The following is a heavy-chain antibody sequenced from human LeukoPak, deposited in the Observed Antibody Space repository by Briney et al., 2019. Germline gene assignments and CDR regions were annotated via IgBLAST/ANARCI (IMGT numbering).Heavy chain of an antibody. CDR2: ISHDGII. CDR3: ARDWVYKIDY. Sequence: GGSLRLSCVTAGFTFSSYVMHWVRRTPGKGLVWVSRISHDGIISYADSVKGRFTISRDNAKNTLILQMNSLRVEDTAVYYCARDWVYKIDYWGRGTLVTVSS. V-gene: IGHV3-74*01. D-gene: IGHD5-24*01. CDR1: GFTFSSYV. J-gene: IGHJ4*02.